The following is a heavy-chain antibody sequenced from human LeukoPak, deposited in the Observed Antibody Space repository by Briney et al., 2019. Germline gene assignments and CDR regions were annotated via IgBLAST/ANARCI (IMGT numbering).Heavy chain of an antibody. V-gene: IGHV1-69*05. CDR3: ASGVYCSSTSCYWSGYYYYYMDV. D-gene: IGHD2-2*01. CDR2: IIPIFGTA. CDR1: GGTFSSYA. Sequence: GSLVKVSCKASGGTFSSYAISWVRQAPGQGLEWMGGIIPIFGTANYAQKFQGRVTITTDESTSTAYMELSSLRSEDTAVYYCASGVYCSSTSCYWSGYYYYYMDVWGKGTTVTVSS. J-gene: IGHJ6*03.